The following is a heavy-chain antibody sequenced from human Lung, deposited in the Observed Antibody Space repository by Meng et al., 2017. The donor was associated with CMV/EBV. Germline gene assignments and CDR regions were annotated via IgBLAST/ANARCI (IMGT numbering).Heavy chain of an antibody. CDR2: IYYSGST. CDR3: ARHDISWGVLEWLPRDY. V-gene: IGHV4-39*01. J-gene: IGHJ4*02. CDR1: GGSISSSRYY. D-gene: IGHD3-3*01. Sequence: GSLRLXCTLSGGSISSSRYYWGWIRQPPGKGLEWIGSIYYSGSTYYNPSLKNRVTISVDTYKNQFSLKQSSVPAADAAVYYCARHDISWGVLEWLPRDYWGQGXLVTVSS.